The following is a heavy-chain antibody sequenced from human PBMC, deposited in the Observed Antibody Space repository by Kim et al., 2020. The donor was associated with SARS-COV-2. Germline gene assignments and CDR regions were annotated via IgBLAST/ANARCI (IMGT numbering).Heavy chain of an antibody. CDR1: GYSISSGYY. Sequence: SETLSLTCTVSGYSISSGYYWGWIRQPPGKGLEWIGSIYHSGSTYYNPSLKSRVTISVDTSKNQFSLKLSSVTAADTAVYYCARAILTGWDDAFDIWGQGTMVTVSS. D-gene: IGHD3-9*01. J-gene: IGHJ3*02. CDR2: IYHSGST. V-gene: IGHV4-38-2*02. CDR3: ARAILTGWDDAFDI.